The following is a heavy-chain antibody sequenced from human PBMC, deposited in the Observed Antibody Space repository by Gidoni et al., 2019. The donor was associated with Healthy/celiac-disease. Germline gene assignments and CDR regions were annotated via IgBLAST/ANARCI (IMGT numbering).Heavy chain of an antibody. CDR2: IIPICGTA. CDR3: ARDIAVAGYNWFYP. Sequence: QVQLVQSGAEVKKPGSSVKVSCKASGGTFSSYDISWERQAPGQGLEWMGGIIPICGTAHYAHKFQGRVTMTADESTSTAYMELSSLRSEDTAVYYCARDIAVAGYNWFYPWGQGTLVTVSS. D-gene: IGHD6-19*01. V-gene: IGHV1-69*01. CDR1: GGTFSSYD. J-gene: IGHJ5*02.